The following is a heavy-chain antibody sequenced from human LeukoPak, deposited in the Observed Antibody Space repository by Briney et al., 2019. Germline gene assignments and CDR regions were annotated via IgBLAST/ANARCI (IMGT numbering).Heavy chain of an antibody. Sequence: GGSLRLSCEASGFTFRRYAMTWVRQAPGKGLEWVSPISGNGDTAFYADSVKGRFIISRDNSKNTLYLQMNSLRAEDSAVYYCAKGPHDRGYWYFDLWGRGTLVTVSS. CDR3: AKGPHDRGYWYFDL. V-gene: IGHV3-23*01. CDR1: GFTFRRYA. CDR2: ISGNGDTA. J-gene: IGHJ2*01.